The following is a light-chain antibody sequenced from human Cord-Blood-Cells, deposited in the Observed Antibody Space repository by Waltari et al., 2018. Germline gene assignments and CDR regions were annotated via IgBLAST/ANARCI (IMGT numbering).Light chain of an antibody. CDR2: GAS. J-gene: IGKJ2*01. V-gene: IGKV3-15*01. CDR1: QRVSSN. Sequence: EIVMTQSPATLSVPPGARATLSCRASQRVSSNLAWYQQKPGQAPRLLIYGASTRPTGLPARFSGRGFGPVFRRIIRSLQSQDLADYHDEQYDNWPPVTLGQGTKLEIK. CDR3: EQYDNWPPVT.